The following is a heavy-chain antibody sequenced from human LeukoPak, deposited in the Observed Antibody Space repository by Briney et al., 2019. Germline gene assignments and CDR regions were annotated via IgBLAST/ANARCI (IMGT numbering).Heavy chain of an antibody. J-gene: IGHJ4*02. CDR3: ARVRPDLYYFDY. Sequence: ASVKVSCKTSVDTFTGYYMHWVRQAPGQGLEWMGRINPNSGDTNYAQKFQGRVTMTGDTSITTAYMELNSLRSEDTAVYYCARVRPDLYYFDYWGQGTLVTVSS. D-gene: IGHD2-2*01. V-gene: IGHV1-2*06. CDR2: INPNSGDT. CDR1: VDTFTGYY.